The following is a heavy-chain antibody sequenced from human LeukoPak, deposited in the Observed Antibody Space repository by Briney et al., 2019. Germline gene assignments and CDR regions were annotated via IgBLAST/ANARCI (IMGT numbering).Heavy chain of an antibody. CDR1: GDSISSGDYY. CDR3: ATVHYDFWSGYYTGGFDY. D-gene: IGHD3-3*01. CDR2: ISSSGST. V-gene: IGHV4-61*02. Sequence: SETLSLTCTVSGDSISSGDYYWSWIRQPAGKGLEWIGRISSSGSTNYNPSLKSRVTISVDTSKNQFSLKLSSVTAADTAVYYCATVHYDFWSGYYTGGFDYWGQGTLVTVSS. J-gene: IGHJ4*02.